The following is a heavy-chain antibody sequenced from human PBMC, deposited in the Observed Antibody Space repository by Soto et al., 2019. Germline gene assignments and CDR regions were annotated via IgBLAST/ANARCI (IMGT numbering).Heavy chain of an antibody. CDR1: GYSFAGYW. V-gene: IGHV5-10-1*01. D-gene: IGHD3-22*01. Sequence: GESLKLSCKGAGYSFAGYWITWVRQKPGKGLEWMGRIDPSDSQTYYSPSFRGHVTISVTKSITTVFLQWSSLRASDTAMYYCARQIYDSDTGPNFQYYFDSWGQGTPVTVSS. CDR2: IDPSDSQT. CDR3: ARQIYDSDTGPNFQYYFDS. J-gene: IGHJ4*02.